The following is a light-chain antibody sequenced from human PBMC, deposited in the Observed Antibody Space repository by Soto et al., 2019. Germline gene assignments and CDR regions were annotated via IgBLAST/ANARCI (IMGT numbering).Light chain of an antibody. CDR1: QSVSSY. J-gene: IGKJ5*01. Sequence: EIVLTQSPATLSLSPGERATLSCRASQSVSSYLAWYQQKPGQAPRLLIYDASNRATGIPARFSGSGSGTDFPLTIISLEPEDFAVYFCQQRYKWPPITFGQGTRLEIK. CDR3: QQRYKWPPIT. CDR2: DAS. V-gene: IGKV3-11*01.